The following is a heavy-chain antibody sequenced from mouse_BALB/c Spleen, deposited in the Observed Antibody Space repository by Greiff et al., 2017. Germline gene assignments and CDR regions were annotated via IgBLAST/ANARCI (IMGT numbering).Heavy chain of an antibody. CDR2: ISDGGSYT. J-gene: IGHJ3*01. V-gene: IGHV5-4*02. CDR1: GFTFSDYY. D-gene: IGHD2-4*01. CDR3: ARHALVIRSWFAY. Sequence: EVHLVESGGGLVKPGGSLKLSCAASGFTFSDYYMYWVRQTPEKRLEWVATISDGGSYTYYPDSVKGRFTISRDNAKNNLYLQMSSLKSEDTAMYYCARHALVIRSWFAYWGQGTLVTVSA.